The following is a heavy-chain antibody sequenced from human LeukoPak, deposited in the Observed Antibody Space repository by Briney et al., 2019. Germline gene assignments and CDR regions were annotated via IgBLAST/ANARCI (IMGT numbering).Heavy chain of an antibody. V-gene: IGHV3-66*03. J-gene: IGHJ4*02. CDR3: AKGIDSGYYYGFDY. Sequence: GGSLRLSCTVSGFTVSSNSMSWVRQAPGKGLEWVSFIYSDNTHYSDSVKGRFTISRDNSKNTLYLQMNSLRAEDTAVYYCAKGIDSGYYYGFDYWGQGTLVTVSS. CDR1: GFTVSSNS. CDR2: IYSDNT. D-gene: IGHD3-22*01.